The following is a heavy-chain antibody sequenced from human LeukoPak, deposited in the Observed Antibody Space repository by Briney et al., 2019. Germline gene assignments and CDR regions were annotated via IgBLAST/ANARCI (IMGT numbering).Heavy chain of an antibody. CDR2: INPNSGGT. Sequence: ASVKVSCKASGYTFTGYYMHWVRQAPGQGLEWMGWINPNSGGTNYAQKFQGRVTMTRDTSISTAYMELRSLRSDDTAVYYCARDGKKVVAATPDYWGQGTLVTVSS. CDR1: GYTFTGYY. J-gene: IGHJ4*02. V-gene: IGHV1-2*02. CDR3: ARDGKKVVAATPDY. D-gene: IGHD2-15*01.